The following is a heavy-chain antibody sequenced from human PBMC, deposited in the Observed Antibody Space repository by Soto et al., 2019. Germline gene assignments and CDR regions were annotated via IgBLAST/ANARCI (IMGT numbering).Heavy chain of an antibody. CDR2: INPNSGDP. CDR1: GYTLSDYY. CDR3: TREGGGIAAAGAGNDALDI. V-gene: IGHV1-2*02. D-gene: IGHD6-13*01. Sequence: QVQLVQSGAEVKKPGASVTVSCKASGYTLSDYYIQWVRQATGQGLECMGWINPNSGDPNYAQKLQGRVTMSRDTSINTAYMELRGLRSEDTAVYYCTREGGGIAAAGAGNDALDIWGQGTKGTVSS. J-gene: IGHJ3*02.